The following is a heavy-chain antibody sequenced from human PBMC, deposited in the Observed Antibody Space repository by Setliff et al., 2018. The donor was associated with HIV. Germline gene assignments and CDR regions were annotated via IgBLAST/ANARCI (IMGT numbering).Heavy chain of an antibody. Sequence: PSETLSLTCTFSGGSITNTTYYWGWIRQPPGKGLEWIGTINHSGKTYYNSSLKTRVTMSIDTSKNHFYLKMSSVTAADTAIYFCASEVWEWLGGYFDNWGQGTPVTVSS. V-gene: IGHV4-39*02. D-gene: IGHD1-26*01. CDR1: GGSITNTTYY. CDR3: ASEVWEWLGGYFDN. J-gene: IGHJ4*02. CDR2: INHSGKT.